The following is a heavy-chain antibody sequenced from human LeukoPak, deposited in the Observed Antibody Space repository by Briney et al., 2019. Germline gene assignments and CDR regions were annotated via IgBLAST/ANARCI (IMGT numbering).Heavy chain of an antibody. D-gene: IGHD3-3*01. CDR1: GGTFSSYA. Sequence: SVKVSCKASGGTFSSYAICWVRQAPGQGLEWMGGIIPIFGTANYAQKFQGRVTITADESTSTAYMELSSLRSEDTAVYYCARGVYYDFWRGYYTPPPLRYWGQGTLVTVSS. CDR3: ARGVYYDFWRGYYTPPPLRY. V-gene: IGHV1-69*13. CDR2: IIPIFGTA. J-gene: IGHJ4*02.